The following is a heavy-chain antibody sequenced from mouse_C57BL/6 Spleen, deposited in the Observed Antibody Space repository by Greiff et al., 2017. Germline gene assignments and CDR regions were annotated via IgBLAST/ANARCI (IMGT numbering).Heavy chain of an antibody. Sequence: EVKLMESEGGLVQPGSSMKLSCTASGFTFSDYYMAWVRQVPEKGLEWVANINYDGSSTYYLDSLKSRFIISRDNAKNILYLQMSSLKSEDTATYYCARETTVVGAFDYWGQGTTLTVSS. CDR2: INYDGSST. V-gene: IGHV5-16*01. D-gene: IGHD1-1*01. J-gene: IGHJ2*01. CDR1: GFTFSDYY. CDR3: ARETTVVGAFDY.